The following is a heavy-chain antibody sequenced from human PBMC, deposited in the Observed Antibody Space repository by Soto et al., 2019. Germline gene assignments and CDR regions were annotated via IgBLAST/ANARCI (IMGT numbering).Heavy chain of an antibody. V-gene: IGHV3-21*01. CDR1: GFTFSSNS. CDR2: ISSSSSYI. D-gene: IGHD4-17*01. CDR3: ARDGGPVYGYYSAGNFDY. J-gene: IGHJ4*02. Sequence: VLLVESGGGLVKPGGSLRLSCADSGFTFSSNSMNWVRQAPGKGLEWVSSISSSSSYIYYADSVKGRFTISRDNAKNSLFLQMNSLRGEDTAVCYCARDGGPVYGYYSAGNFDYWGQGTLVSVYS.